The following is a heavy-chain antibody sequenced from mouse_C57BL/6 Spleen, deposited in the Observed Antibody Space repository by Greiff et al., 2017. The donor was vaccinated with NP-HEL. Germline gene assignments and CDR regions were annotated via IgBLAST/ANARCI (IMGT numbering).Heavy chain of an antibody. J-gene: IGHJ2*01. Sequence: EVKLQESGPGLVKPSQSLSLTCSVTGYSITSGYYWNWIRQFPGNKLEWMGYISYDGSNNYNPSLKNRISITRDTSKNQFFLKLNSVTTEDTATYYCARGGGLYDYGYFDYWGQGTTLTVSS. V-gene: IGHV3-6*01. CDR3: ARGGGLYDYGYFDY. D-gene: IGHD2-4*01. CDR2: ISYDGSN. CDR1: GYSITSGYY.